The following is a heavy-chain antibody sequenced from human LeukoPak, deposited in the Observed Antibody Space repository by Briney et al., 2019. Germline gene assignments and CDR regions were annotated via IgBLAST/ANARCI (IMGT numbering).Heavy chain of an antibody. CDR1: GGSISGYY. J-gene: IGHJ4*02. CDR3: ARAGDGSGSYDNADYDY. V-gene: IGHV4-4*07. Sequence: RPSETLSLTCTVSGGSISGYYWNWIRQPAGKGLEWIGRIYISGSTNYNPSLKSRVTMSIDTSKNQFSLNLSSVTAADTAVYYCARAGDGSGSYDNADYDYWGQGALVTVSS. D-gene: IGHD3-10*01. CDR2: IYISGST.